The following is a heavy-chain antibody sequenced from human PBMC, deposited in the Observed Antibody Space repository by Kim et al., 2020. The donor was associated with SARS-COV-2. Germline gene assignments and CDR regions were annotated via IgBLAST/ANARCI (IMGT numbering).Heavy chain of an antibody. D-gene: IGHD3-10*01. V-gene: IGHV1-69*04. Sequence: KFQGRVTITADKSTSTAYMELSSLRSEDTAVYYCARAALGFGELLNWFDPWGQGTLVTVSS. J-gene: IGHJ5*02. CDR3: ARAALGFGELLNWFDP.